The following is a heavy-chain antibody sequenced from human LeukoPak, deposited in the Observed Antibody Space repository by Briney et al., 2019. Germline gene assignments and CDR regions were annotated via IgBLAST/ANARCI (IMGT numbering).Heavy chain of an antibody. J-gene: IGHJ6*03. CDR2: INPSGGST. D-gene: IGHD5-12*01. Sequence: GASVKVSCKASGYTFTSYYMHWVRQAPGQGLEWMGIINPSGGSTSYAQKFQGRVTMTRDMSTSTVYMELSSLRSEDTAVYYCASCGYSGYDSPVHDYYYYYMDVWGKGTTVTVSS. CDR1: GYTFTSYY. CDR3: ASCGYSGYDSPVHDYYYYYMDV. V-gene: IGHV1-46*01.